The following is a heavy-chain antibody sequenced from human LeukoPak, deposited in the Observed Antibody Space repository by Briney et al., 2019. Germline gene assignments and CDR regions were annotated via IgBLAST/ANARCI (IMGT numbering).Heavy chain of an antibody. CDR2: IRYDGSNE. D-gene: IGHD3-16*02. CDR1: GFTFSSYG. Sequence: GGSLRLSCAASGFTFSSYGMHWVRQAPGKGLEWVAFIRYDGSNEYYADSVKGRFTISRDNSKNTLYLQMNSLRAEDTAVYYCAKDQADYVWGSYRPYYFDYWGQGTLVTVSS. J-gene: IGHJ4*02. V-gene: IGHV3-30*02. CDR3: AKDQADYVWGSYRPYYFDY.